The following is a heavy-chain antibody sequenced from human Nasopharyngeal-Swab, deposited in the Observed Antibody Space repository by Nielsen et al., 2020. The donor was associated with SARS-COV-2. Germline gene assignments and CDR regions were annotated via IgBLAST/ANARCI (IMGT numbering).Heavy chain of an antibody. J-gene: IGHJ5*02. Sequence: RQPSGKGLEWIGEVHRSGTTNCNPTLKSRVTISVDKSKNNFSLKLNSVTAADTALYYCARGGDWRFDPWGQGTLVTVSS. D-gene: IGHD2-21*02. CDR2: VHRSGTT. V-gene: IGHV4-4*02. CDR3: ARGGDWRFDP.